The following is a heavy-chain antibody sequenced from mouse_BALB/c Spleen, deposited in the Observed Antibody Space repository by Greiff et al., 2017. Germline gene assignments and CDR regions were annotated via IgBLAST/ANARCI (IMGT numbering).Heavy chain of an antibody. Sequence: QVQLKQPGAELVRPGASVKLSCKASGYTFTSYWINWVKQRPGQGLEWIGNIYPSDSYTNYNQKFKDKATLTVDKSSSTAYMQLSSPTSEDSAVYYCTRDYGSSYDAMDYWGQGTSVTVSA. CDR1: GYTFTSYW. CDR2: IYPSDSYT. V-gene: IGHV1-69*02. D-gene: IGHD1-1*01. J-gene: IGHJ4*01. CDR3: TRDYGSSYDAMDY.